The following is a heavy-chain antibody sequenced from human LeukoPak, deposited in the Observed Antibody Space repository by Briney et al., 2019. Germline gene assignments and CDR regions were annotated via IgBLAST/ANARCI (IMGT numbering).Heavy chain of an antibody. CDR1: GYTFTNYA. CDR3: ASAVWFGAYYFDY. CDR2: INAGNGNA. J-gene: IGHJ4*02. V-gene: IGHV1-3*01. D-gene: IGHD3-10*01. Sequence: ASVKVSCKTSGYTFTNYAIHWVRQAPGQRLEWMGWINAGNGNAKYSQKFPGRVTITRDTSASTVYMELSSLRSGDTAVYYCASAVWFGAYYFDYWGQGSLVTVSS.